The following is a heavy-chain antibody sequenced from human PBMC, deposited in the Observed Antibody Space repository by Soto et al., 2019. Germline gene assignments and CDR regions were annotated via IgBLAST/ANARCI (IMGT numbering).Heavy chain of an antibody. Sequence: ASVKVSWKASGYTFTSNAIHWMRQAPGQRLEWMGWINGGDANTQYSQNFQGRVTLSRDTSATTAYMELSSLRSEDTAVYYCARGFDGSADYWGQGTLVTVSS. J-gene: IGHJ4*02. CDR2: INGGDANT. V-gene: IGHV1-3*01. CDR1: GYTFTSNA. D-gene: IGHD3-10*01. CDR3: ARGFDGSADY.